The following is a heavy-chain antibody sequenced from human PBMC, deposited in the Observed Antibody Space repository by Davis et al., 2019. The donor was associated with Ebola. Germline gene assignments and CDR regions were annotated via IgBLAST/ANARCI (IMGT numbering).Heavy chain of an antibody. CDR3: ARNRAYYYDSSGYRRDYYFDY. V-gene: IGHV4-59*12. CDR1: GGSISSYY. Sequence: GSLRLSCTVSGGSISSYYWSWIRQPPGKGLEWIGYIYNSGSTNYNPSLKSRVTISVDTSKNQFSLKLSSVTAADTAVYYCARNRAYYYDSSGYRRDYYFDYWGQGTLVTVSS. J-gene: IGHJ4*02. CDR2: IYNSGST. D-gene: IGHD3-22*01.